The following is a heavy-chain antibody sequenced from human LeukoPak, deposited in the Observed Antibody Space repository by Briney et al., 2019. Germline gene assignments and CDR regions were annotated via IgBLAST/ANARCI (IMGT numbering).Heavy chain of an antibody. D-gene: IGHD2-2*01. Sequence: GESLKISCQASGYKFVSQWIGWVRQRPGKGLEWMGIIYPDDSDTKYSPSFQGQVTISADKSINTAYLQWSSLKASDTATYYCARHGLGYCSSTSCYYYYMDVWGKGTTVTVSS. CDR2: IYPDDSDT. J-gene: IGHJ6*03. CDR3: ARHGLGYCSSTSCYYYYMDV. V-gene: IGHV5-51*01. CDR1: GYKFVSQW.